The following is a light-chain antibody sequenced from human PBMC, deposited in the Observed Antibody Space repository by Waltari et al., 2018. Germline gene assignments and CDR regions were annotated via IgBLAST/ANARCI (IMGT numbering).Light chain of an antibody. V-gene: IGKV3-20*01. J-gene: IGKJ1*01. CDR2: GAS. CDR3: QHYVRLPAT. CDR1: QRVTRAL. Sequence: ILLTQSPGTLSLSPGERATLSCRASQRVTRALAWYQQKPGQAPRLLIYGASNRATGIPDRFSGSGSGTDFSLTISRLEPEDFAVYYCQHYVRLPATFGQGTKVEIK.